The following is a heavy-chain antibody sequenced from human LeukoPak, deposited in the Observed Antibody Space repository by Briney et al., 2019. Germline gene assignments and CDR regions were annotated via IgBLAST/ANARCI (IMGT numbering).Heavy chain of an antibody. J-gene: IGHJ3*02. CDR1: GASIGSTTYY. CDR3: ATHRRPGSGGYENAFEI. D-gene: IGHD5-12*01. CDR2: IYDGGST. V-gene: IGHV4-39*01. Sequence: SETLSLTCTASGASIGSTTYYWDWFRQPPGKGLEWIGNIYDGGSTHYNPSLKSRLTMSVDTSKNHFSLRLNSVTAADTAIYYCATHRRPGSGGYENAFEIWGQGTTVTVSS.